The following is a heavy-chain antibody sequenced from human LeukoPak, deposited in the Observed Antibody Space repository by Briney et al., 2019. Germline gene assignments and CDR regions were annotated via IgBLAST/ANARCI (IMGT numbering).Heavy chain of an antibody. CDR1: GFTFSSYW. V-gene: IGHV3-7*01. CDR3: ARDRQRPRHCFDY. CDR2: IKQDGSEK. J-gene: IGHJ4*02. D-gene: IGHD6-25*01. Sequence: GGSLRLSCAASGFTFSSYWMSWVRQAPGKGLEWVANIKQDGSEKYYVDSVKGRFTISRDNAKNSLYLQMNSLRAEDTAVYYCARDRQRPRHCFDYWGQGTLVTVSS.